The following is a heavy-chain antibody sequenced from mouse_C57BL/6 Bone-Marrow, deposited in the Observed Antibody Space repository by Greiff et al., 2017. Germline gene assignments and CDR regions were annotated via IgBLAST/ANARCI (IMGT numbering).Heavy chain of an antibody. D-gene: IGHD2-4*01. Sequence: QVQLQQPGAELVMPGASVKLSCKASGYTFTSYWMHWVKQRPGQGLEWIGGIDPSDSYTNYNQKFKGKSTLTVDKSSSTAYMQLSSLTSEDSAVYYCARNYDYDVEFAYWGQGTLVTVSA. CDR1: GYTFTSYW. V-gene: IGHV1-69*01. CDR3: ARNYDYDVEFAY. CDR2: IDPSDSYT. J-gene: IGHJ3*01.